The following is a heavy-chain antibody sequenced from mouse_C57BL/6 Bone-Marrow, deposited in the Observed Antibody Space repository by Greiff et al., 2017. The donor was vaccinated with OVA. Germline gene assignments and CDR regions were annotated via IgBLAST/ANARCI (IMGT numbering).Heavy chain of an antibody. CDR2: IHPNSGST. CDR1: GYTFTSYW. V-gene: IGHV1-64*01. J-gene: IGHJ3*01. D-gene: IGHD1-1*01. Sequence: QVQLQQPGAELVKPGASVKLSCKASGYTFTSYWMHWVKQRPGQGLEWIGKIHPNSGSTNYNEKFKSKATLTVDKSSSTAYMQLSSLTSEDSAVYYSARGGLLGFAYWGQGTLVTVSA. CDR3: ARGGLLGFAY.